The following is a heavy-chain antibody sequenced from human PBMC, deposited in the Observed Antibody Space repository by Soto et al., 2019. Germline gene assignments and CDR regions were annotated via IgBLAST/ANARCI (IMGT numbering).Heavy chain of an antibody. CDR1: GFTFSSYS. CDR3: ARDWGIIVYYGMDV. Sequence: PGGPLRLSCAASGFTFSSYSMNWVRQAPGKGLEWVSSISSSSSYIYYADSVKGRFTISRDNAKNSLYLQMNSLRAEDTAVYYCARDWGIIVYYGMDVWGQGTTVTVSS. D-gene: IGHD3-10*01. J-gene: IGHJ6*02. CDR2: ISSSSSYI. V-gene: IGHV3-21*01.